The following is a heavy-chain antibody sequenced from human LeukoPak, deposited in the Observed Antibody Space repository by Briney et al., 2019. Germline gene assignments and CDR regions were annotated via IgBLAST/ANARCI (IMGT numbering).Heavy chain of an antibody. V-gene: IGHV3-30*02. CDR2: IRYDGSNK. J-gene: IGHJ4*02. CDR3: TTDLFVVVPAAYDY. Sequence: GGSLRLSCAASGFTFSSYGMHWVRQAPGKGLEWVAFIRYDGSNKYYADSVKGRFTISRDNSKNTLYLQMNSLRAEDTAVYYCTTDLFVVVPAAYDYWGQGTLVTVSS. CDR1: GFTFSSYG. D-gene: IGHD2-2*01.